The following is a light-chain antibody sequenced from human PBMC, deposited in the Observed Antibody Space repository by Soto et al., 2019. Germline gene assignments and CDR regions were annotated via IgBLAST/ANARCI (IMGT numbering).Light chain of an antibody. CDR2: VGTGGIVG. CDR3: GADHGSGSNFLVV. J-gene: IGLJ2*01. Sequence: QSVLTQPPSASASLGASVTLTCTLSSGYSNYKVDLYQHRPGKGPRFVMRVGTGGIVGSKGDGIPDRFSVLGSGLNRYLTIKNIQEEDESDYHCGADHGSGSNFLVVFGGGTKVTVL. CDR1: SGYSNYK. V-gene: IGLV9-49*01.